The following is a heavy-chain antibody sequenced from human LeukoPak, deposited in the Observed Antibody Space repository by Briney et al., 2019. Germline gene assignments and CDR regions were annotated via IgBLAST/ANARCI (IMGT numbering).Heavy chain of an antibody. J-gene: IGHJ5*01. D-gene: IGHD4-23*01. CDR3: ARDRGNSDPGDWFDS. CDR2: ISERGAT. CDR1: GITLSNYA. Sequence: GGSLRLSCVVSGITLSNYAMTWVRQAPGKGLEWVSRISERGATNYADSVKGRFTISRDNSMNTLYLQMNSLRAEDTAVYYCARDRGNSDPGDWFDSWGQGTLVTVSS. V-gene: IGHV3-23*01.